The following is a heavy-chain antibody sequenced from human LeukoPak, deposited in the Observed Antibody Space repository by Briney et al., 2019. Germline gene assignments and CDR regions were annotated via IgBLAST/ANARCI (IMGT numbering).Heavy chain of an antibody. CDR2: IYYSGST. J-gene: IGHJ2*01. V-gene: IGHV4-59*01. Sequence: SETLSLTCTVSGGSISSYYWSWIRQPPGKGLEWIGYIYYSGSTNYNPSLKSRVTISVDTSKNQFSLKLSSVTAADTAVYYCARTPRYSSSWSYWYCDLWGRGTLVTVSS. CDR3: ARTPRYSSSWSYWYCDL. CDR1: GGSISSYY. D-gene: IGHD6-13*01.